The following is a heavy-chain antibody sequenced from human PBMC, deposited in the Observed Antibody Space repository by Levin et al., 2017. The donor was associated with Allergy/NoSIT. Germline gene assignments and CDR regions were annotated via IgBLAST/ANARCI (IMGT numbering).Heavy chain of an antibody. J-gene: IGHJ4*02. CDR1: GGSFSGYY. CDR3: ARDGSGSYSPFDY. CDR2: INHSGST. V-gene: IGHV4-34*01. Sequence: SQTLSLTCAVYGGSFSGYYWSWIRQPPGKGLEWIGEINHSGSTNYNPSLKSRVTISVDTSKNQFSLKLSSVTAADTAVYYCARDGSGSYSPFDYWGQGTLVTVSS. D-gene: IGHD3-10*01.